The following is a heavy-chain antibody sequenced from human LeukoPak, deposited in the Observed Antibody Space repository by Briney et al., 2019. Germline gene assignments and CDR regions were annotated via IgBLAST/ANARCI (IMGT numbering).Heavy chain of an antibody. Sequence: GGSLRLSCAASGFTFSDYYMSWIRQAPGKGLEWVSYISSSGSTIYYADSVKGRFTISRDNAKNSLYLQMNSLRAEDTAVYYCARATWDPNYYYYMDVWGKGTTVTISS. CDR3: ARATWDPNYYYYMDV. CDR2: ISSSGSTI. D-gene: IGHD1-26*01. CDR1: GFTFSDYY. J-gene: IGHJ6*03. V-gene: IGHV3-11*04.